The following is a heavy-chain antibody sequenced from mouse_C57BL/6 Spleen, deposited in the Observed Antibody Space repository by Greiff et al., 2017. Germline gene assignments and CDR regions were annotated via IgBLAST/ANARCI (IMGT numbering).Heavy chain of an antibody. CDR2: IRNKANNHAT. Sequence: EVQLVESGGGLVQPGGSMKLSCAASGFTFSDAWMDWVRQSPEKGLEWVAEIRNKANNHATYYAESVKGRFTISRDDSKSSVYLQMNSLRAEDTGIYYCTRANWDWDYAMDYWGQGTSVTVSS. J-gene: IGHJ4*01. D-gene: IGHD4-1*01. V-gene: IGHV6-6*01. CDR3: TRANWDWDYAMDY. CDR1: GFTFSDAW.